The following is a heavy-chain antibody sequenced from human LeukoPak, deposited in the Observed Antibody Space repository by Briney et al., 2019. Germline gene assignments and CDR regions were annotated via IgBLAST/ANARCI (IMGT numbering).Heavy chain of an antibody. CDR3: ARDSAIFYYDSSGYSPENWFDP. Sequence: GGSLRLSCAASGFTLSSYSMNWVRQAPGKGLEWVSSISSSSSYIYYADSVKGRFTISRDNAKNSLYLQMNSLRAEDTAVYYCARDSAIFYYDSSGYSPENWFDPWGQGTLVTVSS. D-gene: IGHD3-22*01. J-gene: IGHJ5*02. V-gene: IGHV3-21*01. CDR2: ISSSSSYI. CDR1: GFTLSSYS.